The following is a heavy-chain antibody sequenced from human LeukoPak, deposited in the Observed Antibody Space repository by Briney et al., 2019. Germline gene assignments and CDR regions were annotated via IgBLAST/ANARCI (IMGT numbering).Heavy chain of an antibody. CDR1: GGSISSYY. D-gene: IGHD3-22*01. Sequence: SETLSLTCTVSGGSISSYYWSWIRQPPGKGLEWIGYIYYSGSTNYNPSLKSRVTISVDTSKNQFPLKLSSVTAADTAVYYCAREGYYDSSGYYAIDYWGQGTLVTVSS. CDR3: AREGYYDSSGYYAIDY. CDR2: IYYSGST. V-gene: IGHV4-59*01. J-gene: IGHJ4*02.